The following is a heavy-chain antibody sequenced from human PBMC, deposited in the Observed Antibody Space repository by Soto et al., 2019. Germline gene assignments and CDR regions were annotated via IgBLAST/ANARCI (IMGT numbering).Heavy chain of an antibody. CDR1: GFTFSNAW. V-gene: IGHV3-15*01. D-gene: IGHD6-6*01. CDR3: TTVIAARLRDY. CDR2: IKSKTDGGTT. J-gene: IGHJ4*02. Sequence: GGSQRLSCAASGFTFSNAWMSWVRQDPGKGLEWVGRIKSKTDGGTTDYAAPVKGRFTISRDDSKNTLYLQMNSLKTEDTAVYYCTTVIAARLRDYWGQGTLVTVSS.